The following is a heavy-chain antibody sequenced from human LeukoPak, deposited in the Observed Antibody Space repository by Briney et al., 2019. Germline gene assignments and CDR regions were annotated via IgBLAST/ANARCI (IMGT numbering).Heavy chain of an antibody. CDR3: ARDAGRSGYDIFDY. Sequence: GESLRLSCAVSGFTFSTYWMTWVRQAPGKGLEWVASIKQDGSEKLYVDSVRGRFTTSRDNAKNSVYLQMNRLRAEDTAVYYCARDAGRSGYDIFDYWGQGTLVTVSS. CDR2: IKQDGSEK. J-gene: IGHJ4*02. CDR1: GFTFSTYW. D-gene: IGHD5-12*01. V-gene: IGHV3-7*03.